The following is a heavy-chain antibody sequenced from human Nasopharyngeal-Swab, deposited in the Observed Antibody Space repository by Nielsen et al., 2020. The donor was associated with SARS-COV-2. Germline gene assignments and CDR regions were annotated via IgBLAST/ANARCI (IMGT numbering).Heavy chain of an antibody. J-gene: IGHJ4*02. CDR3: ARQDYYDRGFDY. CDR2: IYYSGST. D-gene: IGHD3-22*01. Sequence: RQAPGKGLEWIGYIYYSGSTYYNPSLKSRVTISVDTSKNQFSLKLSSVTAADTAVYYCARQDYYDRGFDYWGQGTLVTVSS. V-gene: IGHV4-39*01.